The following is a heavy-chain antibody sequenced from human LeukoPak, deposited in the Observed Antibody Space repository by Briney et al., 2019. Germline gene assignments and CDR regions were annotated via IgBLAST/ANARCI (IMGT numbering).Heavy chain of an antibody. CDR2: IYTSGST. V-gene: IGHV4-4*07. D-gene: IGHD5-18*01. Sequence: SETLSLTCTVSGGSISSYYWSWIRHPAGKGLEWIGRIYTSGSTNYNPSRKSRVTISVDTSKNQFSLKPSSVTAADMDVYDRARNVDAATVHDYWGQGTLVTVSS. CDR3: ARNVDAATVHDY. CDR1: GGSISSYY. J-gene: IGHJ4*02.